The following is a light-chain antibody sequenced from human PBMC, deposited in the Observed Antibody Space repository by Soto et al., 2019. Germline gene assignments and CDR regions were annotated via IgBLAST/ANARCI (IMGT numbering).Light chain of an antibody. J-gene: IGKJ2*01. CDR1: QTVLYSSNNKNY. CDR2: WAS. Sequence: DIVMTQSPDSLAVSLGERATINCKSSQTVLYSSNNKNYLAWYQQKSGQPPRLLIYWASTRESGVPDRFSGSGSGTDFTLTNSSLQAEDVAVYYCQQYYSTSYTFGQGTKLEIK. CDR3: QQYYSTSYT. V-gene: IGKV4-1*01.